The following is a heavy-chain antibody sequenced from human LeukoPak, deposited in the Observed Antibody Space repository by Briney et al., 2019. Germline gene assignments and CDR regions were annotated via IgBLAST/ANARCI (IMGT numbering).Heavy chain of an antibody. V-gene: IGHV1-2*06. CDR1: GYNFHDYD. CDR3: ARLTEPYSGSYLPLDY. J-gene: IGHJ4*02. D-gene: IGHD1-26*01. CDR2: INPNSGGT. Sequence: GASVKVSCKASGYNFHDYDIHWMRQAPRQGLEWMGRINPNSGGTNYAQKFQGRVTMTRDTSISTAYMELSRLRSDDTAVYYCARLTEPYSGSYLPLDYWGQGTLVTVSS.